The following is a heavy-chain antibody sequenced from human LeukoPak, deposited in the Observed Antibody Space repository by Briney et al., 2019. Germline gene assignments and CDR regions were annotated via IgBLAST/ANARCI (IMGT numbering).Heavy chain of an antibody. CDR3: ARALGGYYDSSGYGL. Sequence: SETLSLTCAVYGGSFSGCYWSWIRQPPGKGLEWIGEINHSGSTNYNPSLKSRVTISVDTSKNQFSLKLSSVTAADTAVYYCARALGGYYDSSGYGLWGQGTLVTVSS. D-gene: IGHD3-22*01. J-gene: IGHJ4*02. CDR1: GGSFSGCY. V-gene: IGHV4-34*01. CDR2: INHSGST.